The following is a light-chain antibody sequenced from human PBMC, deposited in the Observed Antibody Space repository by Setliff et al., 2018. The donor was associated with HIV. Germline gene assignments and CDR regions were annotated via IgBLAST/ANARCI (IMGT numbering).Light chain of an antibody. V-gene: IGLV2-14*01. CDR2: DVG. Sequence: QSALTQPASVSGSPGQSITISCTGTSSDVGDYNYVSWSQQHPGKAPKLMIYDVGKRPSGVSNRFSGAKSGNTASLTISGLQAEDEADYYCSSYTGSNTYIFGSGTKVTVL. J-gene: IGLJ1*01. CDR1: SSDVGDYNY. CDR3: SSYTGSNTYI.